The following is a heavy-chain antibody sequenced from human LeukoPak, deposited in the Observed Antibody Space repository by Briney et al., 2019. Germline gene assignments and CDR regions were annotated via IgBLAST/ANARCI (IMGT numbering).Heavy chain of an antibody. J-gene: IGHJ4*02. CDR1: GSTFSSYS. V-gene: IGHV3-21*01. CDR2: ISSSSSYI. CDR3: ARDPIGSSGWFFY. Sequence: PGGSLRLSCAASGSTFSSYSMNWVRQAPGKGLEWVSSISSSSSYIYYADSVKGRFTISRDNAKNSLYLQMNSLRAEDTAVYYCARDPIGSSGWFFYWGQGTLVTVSS. D-gene: IGHD6-19*01.